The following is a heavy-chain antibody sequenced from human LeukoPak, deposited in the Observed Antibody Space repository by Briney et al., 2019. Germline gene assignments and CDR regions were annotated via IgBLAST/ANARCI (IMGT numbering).Heavy chain of an antibody. Sequence: SETLSLTCSVSGVSISSSNWWNWVRQPPGKGLEWIGEIYHSGSTNYKPSLKRRVTISVDKSKNQFSLKLTSVTAADTAVYYCVKAAVAVDYWGQGTLVTVSS. CDR1: GVSISSSNW. J-gene: IGHJ4*02. CDR2: IYHSGST. D-gene: IGHD6-19*01. V-gene: IGHV4-4*02. CDR3: VKAAVAVDY.